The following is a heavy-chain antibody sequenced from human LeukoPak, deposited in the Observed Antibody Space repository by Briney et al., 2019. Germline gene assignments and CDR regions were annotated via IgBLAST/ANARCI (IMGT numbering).Heavy chain of an antibody. V-gene: IGHV3-7*01. D-gene: IGHD3-10*01. J-gene: IGHJ4*02. Sequence: GGSLRLSCAASGFTFSGFWMKWVRQAPGKGLEWVANINEDESQKYYVDSVKGRFTISRDNAKNSLDLQVNSLRAEDTAVYYCARGHHTRGVYDYWGQGTLVTVSS. CDR3: ARGHHTRGVYDY. CDR1: GFTFSGFW. CDR2: INEDESQK.